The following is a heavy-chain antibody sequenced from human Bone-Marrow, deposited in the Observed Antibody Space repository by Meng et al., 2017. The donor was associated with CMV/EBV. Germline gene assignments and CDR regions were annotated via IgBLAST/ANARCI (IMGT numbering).Heavy chain of an antibody. V-gene: IGHV3-23*01. CDR3: AKQGDDFWSGPRDY. D-gene: IGHD3-3*01. J-gene: IGHJ4*02. Sequence: GGSLRLSCAASGFTVSSNYMSWVRQAPGKGLEWVSAISGSGGSTYYADSVKGRFTISRDNSKNTLYRQMNSLRAEDTAVYYCAKQGDDFWSGPRDYWGQGTLVTVSS. CDR2: ISGSGGST. CDR1: GFTVSSNY.